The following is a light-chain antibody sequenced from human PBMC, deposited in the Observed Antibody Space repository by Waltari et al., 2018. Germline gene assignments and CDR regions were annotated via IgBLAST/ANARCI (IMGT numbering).Light chain of an antibody. J-gene: IGLJ1*01. CDR3: AAWDDSLNGFYV. V-gene: IGLV1-44*01. CDR2: SNN. CDR1: SPNLGRST. Sequence: QSVLTQPPSASGTPGLTVTISCSGSSPNLGRSTVSWYQQLPGPAPKLLIFSNNQRPSGVADRVTGSMSGTSASLAISGLKAEDVSNYFCAAWDDSLNGFYVFGTGTRVTVL.